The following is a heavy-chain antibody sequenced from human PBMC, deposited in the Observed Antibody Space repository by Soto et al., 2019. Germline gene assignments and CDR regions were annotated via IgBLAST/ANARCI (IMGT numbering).Heavy chain of an antibody. CDR2: IYYSGST. CDR3: ARFGSSSSGVDN. J-gene: IGHJ4*02. Sequence: SETLSLTCTVSGGSISSYYWSWIRQPPGKGLEWIGYIYYSGSTNYNPSLKSRVTISVDTSKNQFSLKLSSVTAADTAVYYCARFGSSSSGVDNWGQGTLVTVSS. V-gene: IGHV4-59*01. D-gene: IGHD6-6*01. CDR1: GGSISSYY.